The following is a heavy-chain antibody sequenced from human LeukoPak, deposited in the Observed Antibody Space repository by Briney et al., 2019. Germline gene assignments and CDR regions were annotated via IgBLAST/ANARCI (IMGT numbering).Heavy chain of an antibody. CDR3: ARRWDYPDY. D-gene: IGHD1-26*01. V-gene: IGHV3-30-3*01. CDR1: GFTFSSYA. CDR2: ISYDGSNK. J-gene: IGHJ4*02. Sequence: GRSLRLSCAASGFTFSSYAMHWVRQAPGKGLEWVAVISYDGSNKYYADSVKGRFTISRDNSKNTLYLQMNSLRAEDTAVYYCARRWDYPDYWGQGTLVTVSS.